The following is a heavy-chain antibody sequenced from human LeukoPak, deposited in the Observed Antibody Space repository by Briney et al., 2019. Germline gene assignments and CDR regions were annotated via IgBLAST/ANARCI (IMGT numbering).Heavy chain of an antibody. CDR3: ARVLRWYYGSGSYFNWFDP. V-gene: IGHV1-69*05. CDR1: GGTFSSYA. CDR2: IIPIFGTA. Sequence: SVKVSCKASGGTFSSYAISWVRQAPGQGLEWMGGIIPIFGTANYAQKFQGRVTITTDESTSTANMELSSLRSEDTAVYYCARVLRWYYGSGSYFNWFDPWGQGTLVTVSS. J-gene: IGHJ5*02. D-gene: IGHD3-10*01.